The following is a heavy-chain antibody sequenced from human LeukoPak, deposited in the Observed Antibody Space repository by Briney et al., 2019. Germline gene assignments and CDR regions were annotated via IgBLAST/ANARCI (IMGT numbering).Heavy chain of an antibody. CDR1: GDSVTSNTAA. J-gene: IGHJ6*02. Sequence: PSETLSVTCAIFGDSVTSNTAAWNWIRQSPSRGLEWLGRTYYRHKWFNEYSKSVKSRATITADTSKNHISLHLNSATPEDTAVYYCARVKTGRPPRYYFGMDVWGQGTTVVVS. CDR2: TYYRHKWFN. CDR3: ARVKTGRPPRYYFGMDV. D-gene: IGHD3-16*02. V-gene: IGHV6-1*01.